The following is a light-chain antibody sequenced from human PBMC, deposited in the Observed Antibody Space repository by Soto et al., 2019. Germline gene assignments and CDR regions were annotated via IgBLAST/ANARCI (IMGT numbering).Light chain of an antibody. CDR1: SSDVGGHNS. CDR2: DVK. CDR3: SSYTDSNTVV. Sequence: QSALTQPASVSGSPGQSITISCTGSSSDVGGHNSISWYQHHPVKAPKLILYDVKNRPSGVSDRFSGSKSGNTASLTISGLKAEDEADYYCSSYTDSNTVVFGGGTKLTVL. J-gene: IGLJ2*01. V-gene: IGLV2-14*03.